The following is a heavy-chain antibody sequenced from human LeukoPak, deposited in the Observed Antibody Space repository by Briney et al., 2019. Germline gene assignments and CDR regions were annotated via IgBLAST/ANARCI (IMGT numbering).Heavy chain of an antibody. J-gene: IGHJ3*02. CDR2: INQDGSEK. Sequence: GGSLRLSCAASEFTFSSYWMSWVRQAPGKGLEWVANINQDGSEKYYVDSVKGRFTISRDNAKNSLYLQMNSLRAEDTAVYYCAKDQGSGAFDIWGQGTMVTVSS. V-gene: IGHV3-7*01. CDR1: EFTFSSYW. CDR3: AKDQGSGAFDI.